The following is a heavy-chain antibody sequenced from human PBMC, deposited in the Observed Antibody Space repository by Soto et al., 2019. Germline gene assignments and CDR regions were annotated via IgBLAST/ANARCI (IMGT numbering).Heavy chain of an antibody. CDR3: ATLPLRGYEEFAGGPDDAFDI. D-gene: IGHD3-10*01. CDR2: FDPEDGET. CDR1: GYTLTELS. J-gene: IGHJ3*02. Sequence: GASVKVSCKVSGYTLTELSMHWVRQAPGKGLEWMGGFDPEDGETIYAQKFQGRVTMTEDTSTDTAYMELSSLRSEDTAVYYCATLPLRGYEEFAGGPDDAFDIWGQGTMVTVSS. V-gene: IGHV1-24*01.